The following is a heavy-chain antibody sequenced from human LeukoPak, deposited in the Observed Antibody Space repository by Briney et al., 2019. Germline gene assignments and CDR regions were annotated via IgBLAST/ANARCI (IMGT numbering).Heavy chain of an antibody. CDR3: ATCVYDSSGYFSFDY. CDR1: GYTFTSYG. D-gene: IGHD3-22*01. Sequence: GASVKVSCKASGYTFTSYGISWVRQAPGQGLEWMGWISAYNGNTNYAQKLQGRVTMTTDTSTSTAYMELRSLRSDDTAVYYCATCVYDSSGYFSFDYWGQGTLVTVSS. J-gene: IGHJ4*02. V-gene: IGHV1-18*01. CDR2: ISAYNGNT.